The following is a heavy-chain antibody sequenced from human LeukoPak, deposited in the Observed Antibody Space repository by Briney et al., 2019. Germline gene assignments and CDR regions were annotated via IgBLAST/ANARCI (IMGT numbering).Heavy chain of an antibody. V-gene: IGHV6-1*01. Sequence: SQTLSLTCDISGDSVSSNNGAWNWIRQSPSRGLEWLGRTYYRSEWYNDYAGSLNGRITISPDTSKNQFSLHLNSVTPEDTAVYYCARDLGNTGWYTFDYWGQGILVTVSS. D-gene: IGHD6-19*01. CDR1: GDSVSSNNGA. J-gene: IGHJ4*02. CDR2: TYYRSEWYN. CDR3: ARDLGNTGWYTFDY.